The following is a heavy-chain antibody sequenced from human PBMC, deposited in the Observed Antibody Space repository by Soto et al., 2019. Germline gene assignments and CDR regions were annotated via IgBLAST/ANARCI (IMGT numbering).Heavy chain of an antibody. CDR3: ARHEGRDYDGSGYRPTIFDY. V-gene: IGHV4-39*01. CDR2: IYYSGST. CDR1: GGSISSSSYY. D-gene: IGHD3-22*01. J-gene: IGHJ4*02. Sequence: SETLSLTCTVSGGSISSSSYYWGWIRQPPGKGLEWIGSIYYSGSTYYNPSLKSRVTISVDTSKNQFSLKLSSVTAADTAVYYCARHEGRDYDGSGYRPTIFDYWGQGTLVTVSS.